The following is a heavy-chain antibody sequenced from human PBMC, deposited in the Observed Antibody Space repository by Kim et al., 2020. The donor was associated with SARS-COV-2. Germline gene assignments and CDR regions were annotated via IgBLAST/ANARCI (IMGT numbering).Heavy chain of an antibody. CDR3: TRDPPPYCGGDCPRSH. J-gene: IGHJ4*02. Sequence: GGSLRLSCTASGFTFGDYAMSWVRQAPGKGLEWVGFIRSKAYGGTTEYAASVKGRFTISRDDSKSIAYLQMNSLKTEDTAVYYCTRDPPPYCGGDCPRSHWGQGTLVTVSS. V-gene: IGHV3-49*04. CDR1: GFTFGDYA. D-gene: IGHD2-21*02. CDR2: IRSKAYGGTT.